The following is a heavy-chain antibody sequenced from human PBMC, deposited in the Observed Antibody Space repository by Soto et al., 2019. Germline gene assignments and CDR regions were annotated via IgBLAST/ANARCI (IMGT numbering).Heavy chain of an antibody. CDR1: GYSFTSYW. V-gene: IGHV5-10-1*01. D-gene: IGHD6-19*01. Sequence: GESLKISCKGSGYSFTSYWISWVRQMPGKGLEWMGRIDPSDSYTNYSPSFQGHVTISADKSISTAYLQWSSLKASDTAMYYCARHGSNSGARGYYYGMDVWGQGTTATVSS. CDR3: ARHGSNSGARGYYYGMDV. CDR2: IDPSDSYT. J-gene: IGHJ6*02.